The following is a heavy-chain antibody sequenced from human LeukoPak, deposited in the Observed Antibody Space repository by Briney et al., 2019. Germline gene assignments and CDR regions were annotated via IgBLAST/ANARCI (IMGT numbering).Heavy chain of an antibody. V-gene: IGHV4-61*02. Sequence: SETLSLTCTVSGGSISSGSYYWSWIRQPAGKGLEWIGRIYTSGSTNYNPSLKSRVTISVDTSKNQFSLKLSSVTAADTAVYYCARGGCSSTSCYGDAFDIWGQGTMVTVSS. CDR1: GGSISSGSYY. D-gene: IGHD2-2*01. CDR3: ARGGCSSTSCYGDAFDI. CDR2: IYTSGST. J-gene: IGHJ3*02.